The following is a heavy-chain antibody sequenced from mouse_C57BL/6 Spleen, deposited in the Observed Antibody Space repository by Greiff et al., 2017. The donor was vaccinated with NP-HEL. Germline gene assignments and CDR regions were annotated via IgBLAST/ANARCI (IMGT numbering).Heavy chain of an antibody. CDR3: ARGTMITTDGFAY. CDR2: ILPGSGST. D-gene: IGHD2-4*01. CDR1: GYTFTGYW. Sequence: QVQLQQSGAELMKPGASVKLSCKATGYTFTGYWIEWVKQRPGHGLEWIGEILPGSGSTNYNEKFKGKATLTADTSSNTAYMQLSSLTTEDSAIYYCARGTMITTDGFAYWGQGTLVTVSA. V-gene: IGHV1-9*01. J-gene: IGHJ3*01.